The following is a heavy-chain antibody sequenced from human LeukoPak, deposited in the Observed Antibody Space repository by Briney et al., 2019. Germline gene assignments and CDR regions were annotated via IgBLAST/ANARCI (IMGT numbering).Heavy chain of an antibody. V-gene: IGHV4-4*07. D-gene: IGHD3-16*01. CDR1: GGSISSYY. Sequence: SETLSLTCTVSGGSISSYYWSWIRQPAGKGLEWIGRIYTSGSTNYNPSLKSRVTISVDTSKNQFSLKLSSVTAADTAIYYCARESLGEVYFDYWGQGTLVTVSS. CDR3: ARESLGEVYFDY. CDR2: IYTSGST. J-gene: IGHJ4*02.